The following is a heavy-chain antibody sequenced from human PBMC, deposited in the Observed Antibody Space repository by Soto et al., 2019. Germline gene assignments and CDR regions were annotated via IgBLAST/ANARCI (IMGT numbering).Heavy chain of an antibody. CDR2: IIPIFGTA. V-gene: IGHV1-69*13. CDR3: ARGRRLQRDSSFGP. J-gene: IGHJ5*02. D-gene: IGHD4-4*01. Sequence: SVKVSCKASGGTFSSYAISWVRQAPGQGLEWMGGIIPIFGTANYAQKFQGRVTITADESTSTAYMELSSLRSEDTAVYYCARGRRLQRDSSFGPWGQGTLVTVSS. CDR1: GGTFSSYA.